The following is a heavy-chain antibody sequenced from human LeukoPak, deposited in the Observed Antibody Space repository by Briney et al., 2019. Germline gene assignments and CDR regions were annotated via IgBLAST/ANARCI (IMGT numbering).Heavy chain of an antibody. CDR2: SSSSSRTK. V-gene: IGHV3-48*04. Sequence: QSGGSLRLSCAASGFTFSSYSMNWVRQAPGKGLEWVSYSSSSSRTKYYADSVKGRFTISRDNAKNSLYLQMNSLRAEDTAVYYCARDRGSSDPWYFDLWGRGTLVTVSS. CDR3: ARDRGSSDPWYFDL. CDR1: GFTFSSYS. J-gene: IGHJ2*01. D-gene: IGHD1-26*01.